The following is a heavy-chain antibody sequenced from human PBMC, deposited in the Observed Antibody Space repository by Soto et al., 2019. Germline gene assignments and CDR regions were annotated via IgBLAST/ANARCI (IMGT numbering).Heavy chain of an antibody. J-gene: IGHJ4*02. CDR2: IHNNGNT. CDR1: GGSINDYY. Sequence: SETLSLTCTVSGGSINDYYWSWIRQPPGKGLEWIAYIHNNGNTNYNPSLKSRATISLDRSKNQFSVRLSSVTTADTAVYYCARNIGWDHYDYWGQGTQVTVSS. D-gene: IGHD1-26*01. CDR3: ARNIGWDHYDY. V-gene: IGHV4-59*01.